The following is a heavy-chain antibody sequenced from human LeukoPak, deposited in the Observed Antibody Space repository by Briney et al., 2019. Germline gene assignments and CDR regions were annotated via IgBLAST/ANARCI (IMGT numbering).Heavy chain of an antibody. Sequence: GGSLRLSCAASGFTFSSYAMSWVRQAPGKGLEWVSAISGSGGSTYYADSVKGRFTISRDNSKNTLYLQMNSLRAEDTAVYYCARDGGGWSSFDYWGQGTLVTVSS. J-gene: IGHJ4*02. CDR3: ARDGGGWSSFDY. D-gene: IGHD6-19*01. CDR2: ISGSGGST. V-gene: IGHV3-23*01. CDR1: GFTFSSYA.